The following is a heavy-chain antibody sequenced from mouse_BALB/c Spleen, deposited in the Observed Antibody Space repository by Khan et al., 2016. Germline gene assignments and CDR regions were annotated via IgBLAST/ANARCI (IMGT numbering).Heavy chain of an antibody. Sequence: QVQLQQSGAELVRPGTSVKVSCKASGYAFTNYLIEWVKQRPGQGLEWIGVINPGSGGTNYNEKFKGKATLTADKYSSTAYMQLSSLTSYDSAVYCCARGYDWYFDFWGAGTTVTVSS. CDR1: GYAFTNYL. J-gene: IGHJ1*01. CDR3: ARGYDWYFDF. V-gene: IGHV1-54*01. D-gene: IGHD2-14*01. CDR2: INPGSGGT.